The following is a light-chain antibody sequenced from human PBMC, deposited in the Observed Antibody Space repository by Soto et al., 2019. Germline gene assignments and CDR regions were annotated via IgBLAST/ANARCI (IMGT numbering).Light chain of an antibody. J-gene: IGKJ5*01. Sequence: AVRVTQSPSSFSANQGDRVTITCRASQGISSYLAWYQQKPGKAPKLLIYAASTLQSGVPSRFSGSGSGTDFTLTISCLQSEDFAVYYCQQYHIWPSITFAQGTRLEIK. CDR3: QQYHIWPSIT. CDR1: QGISSY. CDR2: AAS. V-gene: IGKV1-8*01.